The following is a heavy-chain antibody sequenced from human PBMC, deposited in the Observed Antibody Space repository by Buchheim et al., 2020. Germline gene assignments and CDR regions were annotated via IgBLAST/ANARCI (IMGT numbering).Heavy chain of an antibody. D-gene: IGHD1-14*01. CDR2: ISYDGSNK. CDR3: ARGGTGGYYFDY. V-gene: IGHV3-30-3*01. CDR1: GFTFSSYA. J-gene: IGHJ4*02. Sequence: QVQLVESGGGVVQPGRSLRLSCAASGFTFSSYAMHWVRQAPGKGLEWVAVISYDGSNKYYADSVKGRFTILRDNSKNTPYLQMNSLRAEDTAVYYCARGGTGGYYFDYWGQGTL.